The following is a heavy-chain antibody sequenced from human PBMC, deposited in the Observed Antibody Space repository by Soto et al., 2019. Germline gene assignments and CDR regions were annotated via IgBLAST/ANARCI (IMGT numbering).Heavy chain of an antibody. Sequence: QVQLQESGPGLVRPAETLSLICSVSTDSMRTYSWTWIRQSPGKGLEWIGYVYHTGRTEYNPSLESRVTISIDMSKKQFSLQLTSVTAADTAVYCCARDDTTGRLEFWGQGTLVTVSS. CDR3: ARDDTTGRLEF. V-gene: IGHV4-59*01. J-gene: IGHJ4*02. CDR2: VYHTGRT. CDR1: TDSMRTYS.